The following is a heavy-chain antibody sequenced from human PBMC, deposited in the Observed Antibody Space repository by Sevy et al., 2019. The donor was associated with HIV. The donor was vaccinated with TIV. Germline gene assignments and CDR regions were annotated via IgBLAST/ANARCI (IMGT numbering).Heavy chain of an antibody. Sequence: SETLSLTCTVSGGCMSSGNYYWSWIRQPAGKGLEWIGRIYTGGSTNYNPSLKSRVTMSVDTSKNQFSLKLSSVTAADTAVYYCARASTVTNYFDYWGQGTLVTVSS. V-gene: IGHV4-61*02. D-gene: IGHD4-17*01. CDR2: IYTGGST. CDR3: ARASTVTNYFDY. J-gene: IGHJ4*02. CDR1: GGCMSSGNYY.